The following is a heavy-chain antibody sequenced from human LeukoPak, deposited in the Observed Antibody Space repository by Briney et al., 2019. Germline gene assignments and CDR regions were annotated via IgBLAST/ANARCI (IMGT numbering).Heavy chain of an antibody. D-gene: IGHD1-26*01. J-gene: IGHJ4*02. CDR1: GYSISSGYY. CDR3: ARDATKWEPDY. CDR2: IYHSGST. V-gene: IGHV4-38-2*02. Sequence: PSETLSLTCTVSGYSISSGYYWGWIRQPPGKGLEWIGSIYHSGSTYYNPSLKSRVTISVDTSKNQFSLKLSSVTAADTAVYYCARDATKWEPDYWGQGTLVTVSS.